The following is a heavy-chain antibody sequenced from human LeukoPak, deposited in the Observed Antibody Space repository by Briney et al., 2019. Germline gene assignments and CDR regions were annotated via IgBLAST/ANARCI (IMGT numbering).Heavy chain of an antibody. CDR2: IIPIFGTA. J-gene: IGHJ3*02. D-gene: IGHD3-3*01. Sequence: SVKVSCKASGGTFSSYASSWVRQAPGQGLEWMGGIIPIFGTANYAQKSQGRVTITADESTSTAYMELSSLRSEDTAVYYCARSPLRFLEWLPSDAFDIWGQGTMVTVSS. CDR3: ARSPLRFLEWLPSDAFDI. CDR1: GGTFSSYA. V-gene: IGHV1-69*01.